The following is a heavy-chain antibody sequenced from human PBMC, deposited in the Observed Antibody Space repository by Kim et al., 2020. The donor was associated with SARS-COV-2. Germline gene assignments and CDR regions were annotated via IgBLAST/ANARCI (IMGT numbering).Heavy chain of an antibody. Sequence: GGSLRLPCAASGFTFSTYGMHWVRQAPGKGLEWVAVISYDETNKHYADSVKGRFTISRDNSKNTLYLEMNSLRVEDTAVYYCAKNGMTYCGGDCHTDYWG. CDR1: GFTFSTYG. D-gene: IGHD2-21*02. J-gene: IGHJ4*01. CDR3: AKNGMTYCGGDCHTDY. CDR2: ISYDETNK. V-gene: IGHV3-30*18.